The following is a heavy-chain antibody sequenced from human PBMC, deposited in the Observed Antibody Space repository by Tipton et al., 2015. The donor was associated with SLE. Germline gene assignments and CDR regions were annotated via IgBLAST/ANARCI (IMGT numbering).Heavy chain of an antibody. V-gene: IGHV1-18*01. D-gene: IGHD5-12*01. CDR1: GYTFTTFD. CDR2: ISVYNGNT. CDR3: ARDPGGFDFDY. J-gene: IGHJ4*02. Sequence: QVQLVQSGPEMKKPGASVKVSCKASGYTFTTFDLNWVRQAPGQGLEWMGWISVYNGNTNYAQKLQGRVTMTTDPSTSTAYMEVMSLRSDDTAVYYCARDPGGFDFDYWGQGTLVTVSS.